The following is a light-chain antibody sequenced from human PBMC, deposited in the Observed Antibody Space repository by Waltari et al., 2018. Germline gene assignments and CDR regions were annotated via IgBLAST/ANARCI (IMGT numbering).Light chain of an antibody. CDR3: MTWHSSAVV. Sequence: AALTQPSSLSASPGASASLTCTLPSGLNDGTNRRSWFEQKPGSPPQYLLRYRSDSDKQQGSGVPSRFSGSKDASASAGILVISGLQSEDEADYYCMTWHSSAVVFGGGTKLTVL. CDR1: SGLNDGTNR. CDR2: YRSDSDK. J-gene: IGLJ2*01. V-gene: IGLV5-45*03.